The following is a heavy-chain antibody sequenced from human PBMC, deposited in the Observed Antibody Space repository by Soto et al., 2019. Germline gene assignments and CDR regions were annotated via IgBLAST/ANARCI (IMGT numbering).Heavy chain of an antibody. V-gene: IGHV1-18*01. CDR3: ARGVGSSSMDY. J-gene: IGHJ4*02. D-gene: IGHD6-6*01. CDR2: MSANSGNT. CDR1: GYTFTSYD. Sequence: GASVKFSCKASGYTFTSYDINWVRQATGQGLEWMGWMSANSGNTNYAQKLQGRVTMTTDTSMSTAYMELRSLRSDDTAVYYCARGVGSSSMDYWGQGTLVTVSS.